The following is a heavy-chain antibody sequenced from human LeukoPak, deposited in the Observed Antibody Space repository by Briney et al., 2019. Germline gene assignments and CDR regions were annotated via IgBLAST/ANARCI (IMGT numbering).Heavy chain of an antibody. Sequence: PSETLSLTCIVSGGSISGYYWNWIRQPAGKGLEWIGRIYTNVITNYNPSLKSRVTMSVDTSKNQFSPMLSSVTAADTAVYYCARGRSLYFDYWGQGTLVTVSS. CDR2: IYTNVIT. CDR1: GGSISGYY. CDR3: ARGRSLYFDY. V-gene: IGHV4-4*07. J-gene: IGHJ4*02.